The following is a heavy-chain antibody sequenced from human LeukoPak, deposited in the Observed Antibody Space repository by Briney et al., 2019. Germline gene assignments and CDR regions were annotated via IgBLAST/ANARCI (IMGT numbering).Heavy chain of an antibody. Sequence: GGSLRLSCAASGFTVSSNYMSWVRQAPGKGLEWVSVIYSGGSTYYADSVKGRFTISRDNSKNTLYLQMNSLRAEDTAVYYCARVRDGYTYYFDYWGQGTLVTVPS. CDR3: ARVRDGYTYYFDY. CDR1: GFTVSSNY. CDR2: IYSGGST. J-gene: IGHJ4*02. V-gene: IGHV3-66*01. D-gene: IGHD5-24*01.